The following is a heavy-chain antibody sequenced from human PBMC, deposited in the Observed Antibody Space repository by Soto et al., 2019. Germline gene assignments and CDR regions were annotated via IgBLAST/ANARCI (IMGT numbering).Heavy chain of an antibody. CDR1: GFTFSSFA. CDR3: ARGGISQYSYDH. D-gene: IGHD1-20*01. J-gene: IGHJ4*02. Sequence: GGSLRLSCVASGFTFSSFAMTWVRQAPGTGLEWVSAISGSGSGMFYVDSVKGRFTISRDNSKNTLYLQLSSLRAEDTALYYCARGGISQYSYDHWGQGTLVTVSS. V-gene: IGHV3-23*01. CDR2: ISGSGSGM.